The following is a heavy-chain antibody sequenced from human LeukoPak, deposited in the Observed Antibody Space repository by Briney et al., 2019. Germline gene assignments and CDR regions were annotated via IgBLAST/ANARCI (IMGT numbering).Heavy chain of an antibody. CDR3: ARGVRRYCSGGSCYFNFDY. J-gene: IGHJ4*02. CDR2: ISYDGSNK. V-gene: IGHV3-30-3*01. Sequence: GGSLRLSCAASGFTFSSYVMSWVRQAPGKGLEWVAVISYDGSNKYYADSVKGRFTISRDNSKNTLYLQMNSLRAEDTAVYYCARGVRRYCSGGSCYFNFDYWGQGTLVTVSS. D-gene: IGHD2-15*01. CDR1: GFTFSSYV.